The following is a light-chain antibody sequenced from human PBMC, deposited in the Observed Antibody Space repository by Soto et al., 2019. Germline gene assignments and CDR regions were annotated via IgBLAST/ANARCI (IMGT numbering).Light chain of an antibody. CDR1: AGAVTRGHY. CDR3: LLFFSGAPV. J-gene: IGLJ1*01. V-gene: IGLV7-46*01. CDR2: DAT. Sequence: QAVVTQGPSLTVSPGGTVTLTCGSSAGAVTRGHYPHWFQQRPGQAPGTLIYDATNKPSWTPVRFSGSLLGDKAALTLSGAQPGDEAEYYCLLFFSGAPVFGPGTKVTVL.